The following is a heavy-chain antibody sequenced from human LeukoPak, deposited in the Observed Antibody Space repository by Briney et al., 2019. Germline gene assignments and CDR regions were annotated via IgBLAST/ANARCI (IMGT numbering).Heavy chain of an antibody. J-gene: IGHJ4*02. CDR1: GGSISSYY. CDR2: ISYSGST. V-gene: IGHV4-59*12. D-gene: IGHD3-22*01. Sequence: SETLSLTCTVSGGSISSYYWSWIRQPPGMGLEWIGYISYSGSTYYNPSLKSRVTISVDTSKNHFSLRLSSVTAADTAVYYCARSGFYYDSSGYFPTLDFWGQGTLVTVSS. CDR3: ARSGFYYDSSGYFPTLDF.